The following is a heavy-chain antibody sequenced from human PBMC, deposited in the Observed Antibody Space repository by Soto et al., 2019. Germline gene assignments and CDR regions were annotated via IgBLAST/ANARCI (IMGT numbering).Heavy chain of an antibody. CDR2: ISPYNGNT. V-gene: IGHV1-18*04. CDR3: AGDRRWRVGFGGKGGFVDP. J-gene: IGHJ5*02. Sequence: QAQLVQSGAEVKKPGASVKVSCKASGYTLSNYGISWVRQAPGQGLEWMGWISPYNGNTNYAQKFQGRVTMTTDTTPRTALMELRELESDDTAVYYCAGDRRWRVGFGGKGGFVDPWGQGTLVTVSS. D-gene: IGHD3-16*01. CDR1: GYTLSNYG.